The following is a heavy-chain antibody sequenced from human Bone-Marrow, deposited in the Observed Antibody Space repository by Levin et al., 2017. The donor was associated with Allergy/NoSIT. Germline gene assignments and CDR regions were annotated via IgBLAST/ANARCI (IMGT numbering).Heavy chain of an antibody. CDR3: VRGASDLPDSSSWYLRYYGMDV. CDR2: IIPIFGTA. Sequence: PGESLKISCQASGGTFSSYAISWVRQAPGQGLEWMGGIIPIFGTANYAQKFQGRVTITADESTSTAYMELSSLRSEDTAVYYCVRGASDLPDSSSWYLRYYGMDVWGQGTTVTVSS. V-gene: IGHV1-69*01. CDR1: GGTFSSYA. D-gene: IGHD6-13*01. J-gene: IGHJ6*02.